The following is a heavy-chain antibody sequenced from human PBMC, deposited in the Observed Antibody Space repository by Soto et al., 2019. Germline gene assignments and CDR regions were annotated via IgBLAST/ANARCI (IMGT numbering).Heavy chain of an antibody. V-gene: IGHV1-3*01. CDR1: GYTFTSYA. CDR2: INAGNGNT. Sequence: QVQLVQSGAEVKKPGASVKVSCKASGYTFTSYAMHWVRQAPGQRLEWMGWINAGNGNTKYSQKFQGRVTITRDTSASTAYMELSSLRSEDTAVYYCARDSPDYGTFDPWGQGTLVTVSS. CDR3: ARDSPDYGTFDP. D-gene: IGHD4-17*01. J-gene: IGHJ5*02.